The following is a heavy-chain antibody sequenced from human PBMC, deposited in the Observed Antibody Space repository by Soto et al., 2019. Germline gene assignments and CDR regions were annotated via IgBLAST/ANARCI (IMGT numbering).Heavy chain of an antibody. D-gene: IGHD4-17*01. J-gene: IGHJ6*03. Sequence: QVQLQESGPGLVKPSETLSLTCTVSGGSISSYYWSWIRQPPGKGLEWIGYIYYSGSTNYKPSLKTPVTKSVDTSKNQFSLKLSSVTAADTAVYYCARVTVTVYYYYYMAVWGKGTTVTVSS. CDR1: GGSISSYY. CDR3: ARVTVTVYYYYYMAV. V-gene: IGHV4-59*01. CDR2: IYYSGST.